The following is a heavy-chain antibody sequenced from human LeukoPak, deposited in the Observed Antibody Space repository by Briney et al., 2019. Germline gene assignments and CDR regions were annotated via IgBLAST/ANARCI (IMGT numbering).Heavy chain of an antibody. V-gene: IGHV3-30*02. CDR2: IRNDGSYE. D-gene: IGHD2-8*01. Sequence: GGSLRLSCAASGFTFSDYGMHWVRQAPGKGLEWVAFIRNDGSYEYYPDSVKGRFTISRDNSRNALYLQMNSLRAEDTAVYYCAKDLPNPGTSRHFQYWGQGTLVTVSS. CDR3: AKDLPNPGTSRHFQY. J-gene: IGHJ1*01. CDR1: GFTFSDYG.